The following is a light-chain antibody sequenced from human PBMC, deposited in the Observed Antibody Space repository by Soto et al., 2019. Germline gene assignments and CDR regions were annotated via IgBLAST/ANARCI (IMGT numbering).Light chain of an antibody. J-gene: IGKJ1*01. CDR3: QQSHSTPWT. V-gene: IGKV1-39*01. Sequence: DIQMTQSPSSLSASVGDRVTITCRTSQTITTYLNWYQQKPGKAPKVLIYGAFRLQDGVPSRFAGSGSGTDFPLTISSLQPEDVAIYHCQQSHSTPWTFGQGIKVEIK. CDR1: QTITTY. CDR2: GAF.